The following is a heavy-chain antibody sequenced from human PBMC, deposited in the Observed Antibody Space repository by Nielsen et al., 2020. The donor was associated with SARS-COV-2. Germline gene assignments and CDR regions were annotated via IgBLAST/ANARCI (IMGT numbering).Heavy chain of an antibody. J-gene: IGHJ3*02. CDR3: AREIYSYGPEGAFDI. CDR1: GGTFSSYT. D-gene: IGHD5-18*01. CDR2: IIPILGIA. Sequence: SVKVSCKASGGTFSSYTISWVRQAPGQGLEWMGRIIPILGIANYAQKFQGRVTITADKSTSTAYMELSSLRSEDTAVYYCAREIYSYGPEGAFDIWGQGTMVTVSS. V-gene: IGHV1-69*04.